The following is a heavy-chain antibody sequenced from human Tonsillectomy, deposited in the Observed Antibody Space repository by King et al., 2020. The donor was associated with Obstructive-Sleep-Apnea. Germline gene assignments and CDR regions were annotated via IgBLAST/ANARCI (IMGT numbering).Heavy chain of an antibody. Sequence: QLQESGPGLVKPSETLSLTCTVSGGSISSSSYYWGWIRQPPGKGLEWIGRSYYSGNTYYNPSPKSRVTIAVDTSKNQFSLKLTSVTAADTALYYCARDAGPIAAAARDYWGQGTLVTVSS. CDR2: SYYSGNT. J-gene: IGHJ4*02. CDR3: ARDAGPIAAAARDY. CDR1: GGSISSSSYY. V-gene: IGHV4-39*07. D-gene: IGHD6-13*01.